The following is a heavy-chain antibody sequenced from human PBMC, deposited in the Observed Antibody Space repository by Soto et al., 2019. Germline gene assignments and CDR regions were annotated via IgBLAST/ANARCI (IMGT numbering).Heavy chain of an antibody. CDR1: GGSIISGDYS. Sequence: SETLSLTYAVSGGSIISGDYSWSLIRQPQGKGLEWIGYIYHSGSTYYSPSLKSRVTISVDRSKNQFSLKLSSVTAADTAVYYFDCCGYYRNLFDYRGQGSLVIVSS. J-gene: IGHJ4*02. D-gene: IGHD3-22*01. CDR3: DCCGYYRNLFDY. CDR2: IYHSGST. V-gene: IGHV4-30-2*01.